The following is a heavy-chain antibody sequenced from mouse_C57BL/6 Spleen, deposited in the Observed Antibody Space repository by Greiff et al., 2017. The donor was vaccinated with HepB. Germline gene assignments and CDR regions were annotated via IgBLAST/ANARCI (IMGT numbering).Heavy chain of an antibody. Sequence: QVHVKQPGAELVKPGASVKLSCKASGYTFTSYWMHWVKQRPGRGLEWIGRIDPNSGGTKYNEKFKSKATLTVDKPSSTAYMQLSSLTSEDSAVYYCAREEGDYYGSSSSWFAYWGQGTLVTVSA. V-gene: IGHV1-72*01. D-gene: IGHD1-1*01. CDR1: GYTFTSYW. J-gene: IGHJ3*01. CDR3: AREEGDYYGSSSSWFAY. CDR2: IDPNSGGT.